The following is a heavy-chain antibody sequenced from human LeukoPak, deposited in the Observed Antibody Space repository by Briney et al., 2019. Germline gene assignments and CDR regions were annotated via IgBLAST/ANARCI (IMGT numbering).Heavy chain of an antibody. CDR1: GFTFGDYA. Sequence: GGSLRLSCTASGFTFGDYAMSWVRQAPGKGLEWVSYISSSGSTIYYADSVKGRFTISRDNAKNSLYLQMNSLRAEDTAVYYCAREANLGWFDPWGQGTLVTVSS. J-gene: IGHJ5*02. D-gene: IGHD7-27*01. V-gene: IGHV3-48*03. CDR3: AREANLGWFDP. CDR2: ISSSGSTI.